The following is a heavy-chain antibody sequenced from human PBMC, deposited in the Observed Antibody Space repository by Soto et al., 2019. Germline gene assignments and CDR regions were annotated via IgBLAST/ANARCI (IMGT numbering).Heavy chain of an antibody. J-gene: IGHJ6*02. CDR1: GFTFDDYA. CDR2: ISWNSGSI. Sequence: EVQLVESGGGLVQPGRSLRLSCAASGFTFDDYAMHWVRQAPGKGLEWVSGISWNSGSIGYADSVKGRFTISRDNAKNSLYLQMNSLRAEDTASYYCAKDRTSSSSTYYYGMDVWGQGTTVTVSS. D-gene: IGHD6-6*01. CDR3: AKDRTSSSSTYYYGMDV. V-gene: IGHV3-9*01.